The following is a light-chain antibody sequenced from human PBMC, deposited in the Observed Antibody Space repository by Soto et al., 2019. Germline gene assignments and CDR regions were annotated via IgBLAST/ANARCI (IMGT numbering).Light chain of an antibody. V-gene: IGKV1-8*01. Sequence: AIRMTQSPSSFSASTGDRVTITCRASQGISSYLAWYQQKPGKAPKLLIYAASTLQSGVPSRFSGSGSGTDFTLTISCLQSEDFATYCCQQYYSYPPGTFGQGTKLEIK. J-gene: IGKJ2*02. CDR1: QGISSY. CDR3: QQYYSYPPGT. CDR2: AAS.